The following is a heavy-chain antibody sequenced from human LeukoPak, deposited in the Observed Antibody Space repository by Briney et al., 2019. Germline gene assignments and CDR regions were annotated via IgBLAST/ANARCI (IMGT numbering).Heavy chain of an antibody. V-gene: IGHV3-73*01. CDR3: TRRGLDSGMDV. Sequence: GGSLKLSCAASGFTFSGSAMHWVRQASGKGLEWVGRIRSKANSYATAYAASVKGRFTISRDDSKNTAYLQMNSLKTEDTAVYYCTRRGLDSGMDVWGQGTTVTVSS. CDR1: GFTFSGSA. D-gene: IGHD3-16*01. J-gene: IGHJ6*02. CDR2: IRSKANSYAT.